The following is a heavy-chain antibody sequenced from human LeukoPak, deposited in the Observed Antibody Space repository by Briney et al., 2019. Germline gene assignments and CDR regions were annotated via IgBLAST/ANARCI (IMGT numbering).Heavy chain of an antibody. CDR2: IYYSGST. CDR1: GGSISSYY. D-gene: IGHD6-19*01. Sequence: SETLSLTCTVSGGSISSYYWSWIRQPPGKGLEWIGYIYYSGSTNYNPSLKSRVTISVDTSKNQFSLKLSSVTAADTAVYYCARVRHAIAVAGLWSATQNYYYYYMDVWGKGTTVTVSS. J-gene: IGHJ6*03. V-gene: IGHV4-59*01. CDR3: ARVRHAIAVAGLWSATQNYYYYYMDV.